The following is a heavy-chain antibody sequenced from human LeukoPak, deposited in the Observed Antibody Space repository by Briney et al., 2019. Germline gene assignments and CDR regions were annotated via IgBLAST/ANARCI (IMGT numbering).Heavy chain of an antibody. CDR3: ARGAEDYSFYPFDY. D-gene: IGHD4-11*01. CDR1: GYTFTGYY. CDR2: INPNSGGT. J-gene: IGHJ4*02. V-gene: IGHV1-2*02. Sequence: ASVKVSCKASGYTFTGYYIQWIRQAPGQGLEWMGWINPNSGGTNYAQKFQGRVTMTRDTSISTAYMELSRLRSDDTAVYYCARGAEDYSFYPFDYWGQGTLVTVSS.